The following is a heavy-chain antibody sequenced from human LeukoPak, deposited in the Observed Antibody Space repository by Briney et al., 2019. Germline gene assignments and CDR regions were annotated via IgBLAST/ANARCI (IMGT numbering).Heavy chain of an antibody. CDR3: ARAPYGSGSYGY. J-gene: IGHJ4*02. D-gene: IGHD3-10*01. CDR2: INAGNGNT. Sequence: GASVKISCKASGYTFTSYAMHWVRQAPGQRLEWMGWINAGNGNTKYSQKFQGRVTITRDTSASTAYMELSSLRSEDTAGYYCARAPYGSGSYGYWGQGTLVTVSS. V-gene: IGHV1-3*01. CDR1: GYTFTSYA.